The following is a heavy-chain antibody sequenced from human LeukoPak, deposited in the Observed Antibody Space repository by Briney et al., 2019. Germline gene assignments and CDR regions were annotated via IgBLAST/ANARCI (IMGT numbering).Heavy chain of an antibody. CDR2: ISGSGGST. CDR3: AKDGLEHPLDYYYYMDV. D-gene: IGHD1/OR15-1a*01. V-gene: IGHV3-23*01. Sequence: GGSLRLSCAAPGFTFSSYAMSWVRQAPGKGLEWVSAISGSGGSTYYADSVKGRFTISRDNSKNTLYLQMNSLRAEDTAVYYCAKDGLEHPLDYYYYMDVWGKGTTVTVSS. CDR1: GFTFSSYA. J-gene: IGHJ6*03.